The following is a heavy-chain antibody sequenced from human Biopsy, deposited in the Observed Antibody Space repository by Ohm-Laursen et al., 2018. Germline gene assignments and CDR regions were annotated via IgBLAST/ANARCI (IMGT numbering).Heavy chain of an antibody. CDR1: SGSIRTGDYY. V-gene: IGHV4-31*11. D-gene: IGHD3-22*01. J-gene: IGHJ4*02. Sequence: TLSLTCAVSSGSIRTGDYYWTWIRQHPGKGLEWIGSIYYTGNTKFNPSLQSRLSMSVDTSKNQFSLKLSSVTAADTAMYYCAKGYTDYSDSSGVSYYFRYWGQGTLVTVSS. CDR3: AKGYTDYSDSSGVSYYFRY. CDR2: IYYTGNT.